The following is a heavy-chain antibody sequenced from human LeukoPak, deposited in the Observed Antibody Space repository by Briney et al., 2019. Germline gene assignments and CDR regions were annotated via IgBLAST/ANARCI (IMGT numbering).Heavy chain of an antibody. V-gene: IGHV3-30*02. CDR1: GFTFSSYG. Sequence: PGGSLRLSCAASGFTFSSYGMHWVRQAPGKGLEWVSFIRYDGSNKYYADSVKGRFTISRDNSKNTLYLQMNSLRAEDTAVYYCAKDEHWLPPPYYYYMDVWGKGTAVTVSS. CDR3: AKDEHWLPPPYYYYMDV. CDR2: IRYDGSNK. J-gene: IGHJ6*03. D-gene: IGHD6-19*01.